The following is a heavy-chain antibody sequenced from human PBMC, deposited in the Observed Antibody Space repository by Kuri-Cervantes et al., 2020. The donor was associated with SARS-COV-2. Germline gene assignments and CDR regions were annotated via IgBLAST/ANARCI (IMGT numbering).Heavy chain of an antibody. CDR3: ASISSTSWSSGLDP. D-gene: IGHD2-2*01. J-gene: IGHJ5*02. CDR1: GGSISSSSYY. Sequence: LRLSCTVSGGSISSSSYYWSWIRQPAGKGLEWIGRIYTSGSTNYNPSLKSRVTMSVDTSKNQFSLKLSSVTAADTAVYYCASISSTSWSSGLDPWGQGTLVTVSS. CDR2: IYTSGST. V-gene: IGHV4-61*02.